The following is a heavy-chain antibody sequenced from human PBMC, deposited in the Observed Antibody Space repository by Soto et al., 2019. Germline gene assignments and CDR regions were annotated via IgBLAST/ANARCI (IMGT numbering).Heavy chain of an antibody. Sequence: QVQLVQSGAEVKKPGSSVKVSCKASGGTFSSYAISWVRQAPGQGLEWMGGIIPIFGTANYAQKFQGRVTITADESTSTAYMELSSLRSEDTAVYYCARSHKQQLVLVGKHYYYYGMDVWGQGTTVTVSS. CDR3: ARSHKQQLVLVGKHYYYYGMDV. J-gene: IGHJ6*02. CDR2: IIPIFGTA. CDR1: GGTFSSYA. V-gene: IGHV1-69*01. D-gene: IGHD6-13*01.